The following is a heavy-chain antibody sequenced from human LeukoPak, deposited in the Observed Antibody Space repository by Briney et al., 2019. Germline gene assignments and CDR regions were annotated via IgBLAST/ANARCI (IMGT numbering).Heavy chain of an antibody. J-gene: IGHJ4*02. CDR3: ARLTVLLWFGELFPQSIDY. Sequence: SETLSLTCTVSGGSISSSSYYWGWIRQPPGKGLEWIGSIYYSGSTYYNPSLKSRVTISVDTSKNQFSLKLSSVTAADTAVYYCARLTVLLWFGELFPQSIDYWGQGTLVTVSS. CDR2: IYYSGST. D-gene: IGHD3-10*01. CDR1: GGSISSSSYY. V-gene: IGHV4-39*01.